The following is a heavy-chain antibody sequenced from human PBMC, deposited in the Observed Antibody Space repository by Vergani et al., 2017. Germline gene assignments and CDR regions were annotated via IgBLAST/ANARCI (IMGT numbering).Heavy chain of an antibody. D-gene: IGHD3-3*01. V-gene: IGHV3-30*03. J-gene: IGHJ5*02. CDR3: VRGGRGDHGEFWCRLGP. CDR2: ISNDVGTK. Sequence: QVQLVPSGGVLIRPGGSLRLSCAASGFSFGSYGIHWVRQSPGKGLEWVAVISNDVGTKYYADSVKGRFTFYNDNTVAMLSLQMNSLRPDDTAVYYCVRGGRGDHGEFWCRLGPWGQGTRVIVSS. CDR1: GFSFGSYG.